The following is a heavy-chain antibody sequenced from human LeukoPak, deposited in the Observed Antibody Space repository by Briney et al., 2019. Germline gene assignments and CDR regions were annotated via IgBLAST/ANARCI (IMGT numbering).Heavy chain of an antibody. J-gene: IGHJ6*03. CDR3: ARVYEPVVYYYMDV. CDR2: ISSSSSTI. CDR1: GFTFSSYS. Sequence: GGSLRLSCAASGFTFSSYSMNWVRQAPGKGLEWVSYISSSSSTIYYADSVKGRFTISRDNAKNSLYLQMNSLRAEDTAVYYCARVYEPVVYYYMDVWGKGTTVTVSS. D-gene: IGHD3-16*01. V-gene: IGHV3-48*01.